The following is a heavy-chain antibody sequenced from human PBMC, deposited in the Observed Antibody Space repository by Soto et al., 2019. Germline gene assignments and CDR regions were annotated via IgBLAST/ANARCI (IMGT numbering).Heavy chain of an antibody. V-gene: IGHV1-3*01. Sequence: APVKVSCKASGYTFTTHPMNWLRQAPGQRLEWMGWINFGNGGTKYSQKFQGRVSITRDTSASTAYMQLSSVTAADTAVYYCARRYGPGFDYWGQGTLVTVSS. J-gene: IGHJ4*02. CDR2: INFGNGGT. CDR1: GYTFTTHP. D-gene: IGHD4-17*01. CDR3: ARRYGPGFDY.